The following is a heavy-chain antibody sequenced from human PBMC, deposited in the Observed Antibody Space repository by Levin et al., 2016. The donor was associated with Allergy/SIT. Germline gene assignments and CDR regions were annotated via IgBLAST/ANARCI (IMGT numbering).Heavy chain of an antibody. CDR3: TIDFYEDAGRPTGIKNFDY. V-gene: IGHV3-15*01. CDR1: GFTITSAW. D-gene: IGHD1-1*01. J-gene: IGHJ4*02. Sequence: GESLKISCAASGFTITSAWMSWVRQIPGKGLEWVGLVKSKTHGATTDYAASVRGRFSISIDESKGTLFLQMNSLQPEDTAIYYCTIDFYEDAGRPTGIKNFDYWGQGTPVTVSS. CDR2: VKSKTHGATT.